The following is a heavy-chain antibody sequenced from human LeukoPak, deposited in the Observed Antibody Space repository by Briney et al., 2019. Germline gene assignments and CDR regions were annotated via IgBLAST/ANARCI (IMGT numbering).Heavy chain of an antibody. Sequence: GGSLRLSCAASGFTFSSYSMNWVRQAPGKGLEWVSSISSSSSYIYYADSVKGRFTISRDNAQNSLYLQMNSLRAEDTAVYYCARVAADIVVVPAALNDYWGQGTLVTVSS. J-gene: IGHJ4*02. CDR2: ISSSSSYI. CDR3: ARVAADIVVVPAALNDY. D-gene: IGHD2-2*01. CDR1: GFTFSSYS. V-gene: IGHV3-21*01.